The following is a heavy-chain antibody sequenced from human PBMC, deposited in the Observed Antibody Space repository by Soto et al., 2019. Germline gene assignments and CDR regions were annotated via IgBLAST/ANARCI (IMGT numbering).Heavy chain of an antibody. CDR3: ARDKYDSSGYYLEYFQH. Sequence: QVQLVESGGGVVQPGRSLRLSCAASGFTFSSYAMHWVRQAPGKGLEWVAVISYDGSNKYYADSVKGRFTISRDNSKNKXYLQMNSLRAEDTAVYYCARDKYDSSGYYLEYFQHWGQGTLVTVSS. J-gene: IGHJ1*01. V-gene: IGHV3-30-3*01. CDR1: GFTFSSYA. CDR2: ISYDGSNK. D-gene: IGHD3-22*01.